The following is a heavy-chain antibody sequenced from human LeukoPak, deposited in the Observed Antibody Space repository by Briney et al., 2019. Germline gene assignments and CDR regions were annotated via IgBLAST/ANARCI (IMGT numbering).Heavy chain of an antibody. J-gene: IGHJ4*02. CDR2: ISSSSSYI. D-gene: IGHD3-10*01. CDR3: ARHDGNYYGSGSYPFAFDY. V-gene: IGHV3-21*01. Sequence: GGSLRLSCAASGFTFSSYSMNWVRQAPGKGLEWVSSISSSSSYIYYADSVKGRFTISRDNAKNSLYLQMNSLRAEDTAVYYCARHDGNYYGSGSYPFAFDYWGQGTLVTVSS. CDR1: GFTFSSYS.